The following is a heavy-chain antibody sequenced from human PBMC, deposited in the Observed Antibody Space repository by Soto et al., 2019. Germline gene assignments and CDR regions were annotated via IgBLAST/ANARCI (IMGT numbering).Heavy chain of an antibody. J-gene: IGHJ3*02. D-gene: IGHD4-17*01. Sequence: GGSLSRSCAASGFTFSTYAMSWVRQAPGKGLEWASAISAGGGSTYYADSVKGRFTISRDNFINTLYLQMNSLRTEDTAVYYCAHPRGYGVFDAYDIWGQGAMVTVS. CDR3: AHPRGYGVFDAYDI. V-gene: IGHV3-23*01. CDR1: GFTFSTYA. CDR2: ISAGGGST.